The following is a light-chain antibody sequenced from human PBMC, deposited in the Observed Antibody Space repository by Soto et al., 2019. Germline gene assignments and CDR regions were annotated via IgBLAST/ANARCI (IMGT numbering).Light chain of an antibody. CDR2: GAS. Sequence: EIVMTQSPATVSVSPGERVTLSCRASQSVTSKLAWYQQKPGQAARLLIYGASRRATGIPDRFSGSGSGTDFTLTISRLEPEDFAVYYCHQYDSWTFGQGTQVDIK. J-gene: IGKJ1*01. CDR1: QSVTSK. V-gene: IGKV3D-15*01. CDR3: HQYDSWT.